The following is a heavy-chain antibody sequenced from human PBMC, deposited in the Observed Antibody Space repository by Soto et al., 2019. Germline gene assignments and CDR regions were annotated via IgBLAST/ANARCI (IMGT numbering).Heavy chain of an antibody. CDR2: INAGNGNT. V-gene: IGHV1-3*05. D-gene: IGHD6-19*01. CDR3: ARVTGWYFPDY. CDR1: GYTFTSYA. Sequence: QVQLVQSGAEEKKPGASVKVSCKASGYTFTSYAMHWVRQAPGQRLEWMGWINAGNGNTKYSQKFQVIVTMTRDTSASTAYMELSSLRSEDTAVYYCARVTGWYFPDYWGQGTLVTVSS. J-gene: IGHJ4*02.